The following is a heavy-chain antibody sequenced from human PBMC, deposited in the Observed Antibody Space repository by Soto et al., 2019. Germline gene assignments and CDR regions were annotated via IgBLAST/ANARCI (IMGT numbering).Heavy chain of an antibody. CDR1: GYSFTSYW. CDR3: ARLSIVGAPAGWFDP. J-gene: IGHJ5*02. D-gene: IGHD1-26*01. V-gene: IGHV5-51*01. CDR2: IYPGDSDT. Sequence: GESLKISCKGSGYSFTSYWIGWVRQMPGKGLEWMGIIYPGDSDTRYSPSFQGQVTISADKSISTAYLQWSSLKASDTAMYYCARLSIVGAPAGWFDPWGQGTLVTVSS.